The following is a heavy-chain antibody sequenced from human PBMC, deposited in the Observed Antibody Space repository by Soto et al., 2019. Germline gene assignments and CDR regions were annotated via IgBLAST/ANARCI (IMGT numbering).Heavy chain of an antibody. CDR2: VSYVGDNK. V-gene: IGHV3-30*01. Sequence: GGSLRLSCVASGFTFRSYSFHWVRQAPGRGLEWVALVSYVGDNKYYAESIKGRFTVSRDNLKNMVFLQMDSLTPDDTALYYCARDGGQSGYYDAFDIWGQGTGVTVS. CDR3: ARDGGQSGYYDAFDI. J-gene: IGHJ3*02. CDR1: GFTFRSYS. D-gene: IGHD3-22*01.